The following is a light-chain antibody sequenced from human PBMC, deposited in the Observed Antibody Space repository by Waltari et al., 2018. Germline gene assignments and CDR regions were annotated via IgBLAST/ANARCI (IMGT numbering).Light chain of an antibody. V-gene: IGLV2-23*02. CDR2: AVS. Sequence: QSALTQPASVSGSPGQSITISCTGTSSDVGNYKRVSWYQQHPGKAPKLMLYAVSKRPSGGSDRFSGSKSGDMASLTISGLQPEDEAEYFCSSYAGSSKGVFGGGTKVTVL. J-gene: IGLJ2*01. CDR1: SSDVGNYKR. CDR3: SSYAGSSKGV.